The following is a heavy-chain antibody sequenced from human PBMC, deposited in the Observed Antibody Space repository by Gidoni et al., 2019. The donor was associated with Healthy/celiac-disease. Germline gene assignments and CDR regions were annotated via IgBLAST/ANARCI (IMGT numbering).Heavy chain of an antibody. V-gene: IGHV3-48*01. CDR3: ARAGEYYDILTGYTRPNYFDY. D-gene: IGHD3-9*01. CDR2: ISSSSSTI. J-gene: IGHJ4*02. Sequence: EVQLVESGGGLVQPGGSMRLSCAASGFPFSSYSMNWVRQPPGKGLEWVSYISSSSSTIYYADSVKGRLTISRDNAKNSLYLQMNSLRAEDTAVYYCARAGEYYDILTGYTRPNYFDYWGQGTLVTVSS. CDR1: GFPFSSYS.